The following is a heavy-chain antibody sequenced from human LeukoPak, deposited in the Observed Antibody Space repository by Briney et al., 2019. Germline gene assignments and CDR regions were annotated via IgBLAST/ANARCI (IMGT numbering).Heavy chain of an antibody. V-gene: IGHV3-9*01. Sequence: GRSLRLSCAASGFTFDDYAMHWVRQAPGKGLEWVSGISWNSGSIGYADSVKGRFTISRDDAKNSLYLQMNSLRAEDTALYYCARTRTTLVYYYYGMDVWGQGTTVTVSS. CDR3: ARTRTTLVYYYYGMDV. D-gene: IGHD2/OR15-2a*01. J-gene: IGHJ6*02. CDR1: GFTFDDYA. CDR2: ISWNSGSI.